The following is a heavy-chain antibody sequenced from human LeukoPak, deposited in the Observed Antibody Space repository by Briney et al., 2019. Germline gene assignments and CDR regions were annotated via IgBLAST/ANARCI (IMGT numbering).Heavy chain of an antibody. CDR3: GRDRAVTWTGAVNI. V-gene: IGHV3-11*01. CDR1: GFTFSDYY. CDR2: ISSSGSTI. Sequence: GGSLRLSCAASGFTFSDYYMSWIRQAPGKGLEWVSYISSSGSTIYYADSVKGRFTISRDNAKNSLYLQMNSLRAEDTAVYYCGRDRAVTWTGAVNIWGQGTMVTVSS. J-gene: IGHJ3*02. D-gene: IGHD6-19*01.